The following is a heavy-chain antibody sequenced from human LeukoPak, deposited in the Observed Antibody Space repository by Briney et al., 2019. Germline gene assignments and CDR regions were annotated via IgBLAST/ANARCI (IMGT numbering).Heavy chain of an antibody. V-gene: IGHV4-34*01. Sequence: SETLSLTCAVYGGSFSGYYWSWIRQPPGKGLEWIGEINHSGSTNYNPSLKSRDTISVDTSKNQFSLKLSSVTAADTAVYYCAREVATTHFDYWGQGTLVTVSS. J-gene: IGHJ4*02. CDR1: GGSFSGYY. D-gene: IGHD5-24*01. CDR2: INHSGST. CDR3: AREVATTHFDY.